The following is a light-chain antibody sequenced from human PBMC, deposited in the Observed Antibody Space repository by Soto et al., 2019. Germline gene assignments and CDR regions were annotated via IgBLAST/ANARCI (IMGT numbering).Light chain of an antibody. CDR1: SSDVGGYNF. CDR2: EVS. J-gene: IGLJ1*01. CDR3: TSYVDTNKFV. V-gene: IGLV2-8*01. Sequence: QSVLTQPPSASGSPGQSVTISCTGTSSDVGGYNFVSWYQQHPGRAPKLIIYEVSKRPSGVPDRFSGSKSGNTASLTVYRLQAEDEAAYYCTSYVDTNKFVFGTGTKVTVL.